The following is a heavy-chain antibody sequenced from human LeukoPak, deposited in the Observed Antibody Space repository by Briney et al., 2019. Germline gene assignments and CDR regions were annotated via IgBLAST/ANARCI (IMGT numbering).Heavy chain of an antibody. CDR2: IYSGGNT. J-gene: IGHJ4*02. CDR1: GFTVSSNY. V-gene: IGHV3-53*01. Sequence: GGSLRLSCAVSGFTVSSNYMTWVRQAPGEGLEWVSIIYSGGNTYYADSVKGRFTISRDNSKNTLYLQMNSLRAEDTAVYYCARDWGYCSGTSCHVFDYWGQGTLVTVSS. CDR3: ARDWGYCSGTSCHVFDY. D-gene: IGHD2-2*01.